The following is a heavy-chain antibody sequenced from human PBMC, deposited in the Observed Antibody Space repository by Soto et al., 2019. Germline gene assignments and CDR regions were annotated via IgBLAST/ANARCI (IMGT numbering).Heavy chain of an antibody. V-gene: IGHV1-3*01. Sequence: QVQLVQSGAEVKKPGASVKVSCKASGYTFTSYAMHWVRQAPGQRLEWMGWINAGNGNTKYSQKFQGRVTITRDTSASTDYMELSRLRSDDTAVYYCARAGGPQGESSGWYPFDYWGQGTLVTVSS. CDR2: INAGNGNT. D-gene: IGHD6-19*01. CDR1: GYTFTSYA. J-gene: IGHJ4*02. CDR3: ARAGGPQGESSGWYPFDY.